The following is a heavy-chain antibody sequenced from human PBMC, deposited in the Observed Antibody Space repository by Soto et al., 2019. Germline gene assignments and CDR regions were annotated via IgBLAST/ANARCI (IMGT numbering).Heavy chain of an antibody. CDR1: GGSISSGAYY. CDR3: ASHPFGGTLFDP. CDR2: IDDSGNT. J-gene: IGHJ5*02. D-gene: IGHD1-1*01. Sequence: SETLSLTCTVSGGSISSGAYYWSWIRQHTVRGLECIGHIDDSGNTYYTPSLKSRVSISADTSKNQFSLKLKSVSAADTAVYYCASHPFGGTLFDPWGQGTLVTVYS. V-gene: IGHV4-31*03.